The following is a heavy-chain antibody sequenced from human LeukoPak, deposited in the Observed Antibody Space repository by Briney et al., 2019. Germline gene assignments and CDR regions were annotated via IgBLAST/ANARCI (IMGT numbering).Heavy chain of an antibody. V-gene: IGHV1-69*13. J-gene: IGHJ6*02. CDR3: AREDIVVVPAAFSYYYYYGMDV. CDR2: IIPIFGTA. Sequence: SVKVSCKASGGTFSSYAISWVRQAPGQGLGWMGGIIPIFGTANYAQKFQGRVTITADESTSTAYMELSSLRSEDTAVYYCAREDIVVVPAAFSYYYYYGMDVWGQGTTVTVSS. CDR1: GGTFSSYA. D-gene: IGHD2-2*01.